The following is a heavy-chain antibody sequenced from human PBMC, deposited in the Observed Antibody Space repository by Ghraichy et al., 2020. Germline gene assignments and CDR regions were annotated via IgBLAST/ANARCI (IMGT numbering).Heavy chain of an antibody. CDR3: ASSPLGYYELGFDP. CDR2: ISAYNGNT. Sequence: ASVKVSCKASGYTFTSYGISWVRQAPGQGLEWMGWISAYNGNTNYAQKLQGRLTMTTDTSTSTAYMELRSLRSDDTAVYYCASSPLGYYELGFDPWGQGTLVTVSS. CDR1: GYTFTSYG. V-gene: IGHV1-18*01. J-gene: IGHJ5*02. D-gene: IGHD3-22*01.